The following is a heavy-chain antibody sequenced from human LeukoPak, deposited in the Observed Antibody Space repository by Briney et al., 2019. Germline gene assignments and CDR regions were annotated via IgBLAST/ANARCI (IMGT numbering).Heavy chain of an antibody. Sequence: GGSLRLSCAASGFTFSSYAMSWVRQAPGKGLEWVSAISGSGGSTYYADSVEGRFTISRDNSKNTLYLQMNSLRAEDTAVYYCAKDWSSSSWYPIPFDYWGQGTLVTVSS. J-gene: IGHJ4*02. CDR2: ISGSGGST. V-gene: IGHV3-23*01. D-gene: IGHD6-13*01. CDR1: GFTFSSYA. CDR3: AKDWSSSSWYPIPFDY.